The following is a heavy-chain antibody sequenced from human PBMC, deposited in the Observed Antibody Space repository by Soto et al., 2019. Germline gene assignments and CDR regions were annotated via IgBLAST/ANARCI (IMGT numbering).Heavy chain of an antibody. V-gene: IGHV1-8*01. D-gene: IGHD3-22*01. CDR3: ARGAATKIVVVMYDALEI. J-gene: IGHJ3*02. CDR1: GYTFTSYD. CDR2: MNPNSGNT. Sequence: QVQLVQSGAEVKKPGASVKVSCKASGYTFTSYDINWVRQATGQGLEWMGWMNPNSGNTGYAQKFQGRVTMTRNTSISTAYMELSSLRSEDTAVYYCARGAATKIVVVMYDALEIWGQGTMVTVSS.